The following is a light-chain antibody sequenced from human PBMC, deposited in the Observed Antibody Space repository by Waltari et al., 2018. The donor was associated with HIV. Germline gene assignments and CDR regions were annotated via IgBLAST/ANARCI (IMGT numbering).Light chain of an antibody. V-gene: IGKV4-1*01. J-gene: IGKJ5*01. CDR1: ESVLSSSNNVDY. CDR3: QQYYSTPT. Sequence: EIILTQSPETLSVSLGGRAAIHCKSAESVLSSSNNVDYFAWYQHKPGQPPKLLFSRASTRASGVPARFTASGSRTDFTLTIDDLRADDVGFYFCQQYYSTPTFGRGTQL. CDR2: RAS.